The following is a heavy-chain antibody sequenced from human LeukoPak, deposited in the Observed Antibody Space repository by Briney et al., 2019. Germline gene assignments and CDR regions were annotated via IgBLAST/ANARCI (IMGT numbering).Heavy chain of an antibody. CDR3: AKETMVRGVRHFDY. D-gene: IGHD3-10*01. Sequence: GGSLRLSCAASGFTFDDYAMHWVRQAPGKGLEWVSGISWNSGSIGYADSVKGRFTISRDNAKNSLYLQMNSLRAEDMALYYCAKETMVRGVRHFDYWGQGTLDTVSS. V-gene: IGHV3-9*03. CDR1: GFTFDDYA. CDR2: ISWNSGSI. J-gene: IGHJ4*02.